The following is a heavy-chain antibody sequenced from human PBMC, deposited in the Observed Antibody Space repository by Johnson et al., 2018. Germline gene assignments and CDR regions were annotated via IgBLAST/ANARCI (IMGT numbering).Heavy chain of an antibody. J-gene: IGHJ6*02. CDR2: IKRQTDGGTA. CDR3: TTGPGGGIVGFDDYDGMDV. CDR1: GFTFSSAW. D-gene: IGHD3-10*01. Sequence: VQLVESGGGLVKPGGSLRLSCAASGFTFSSAWMSWVRQAPGEGLEWVGRIKRQTDGGTADYAAPVKGRFTISRHDSERTLYLQMNSLKTEDTAVYYCTTGPGGGIVGFDDYDGMDVWGQGTTVTVS. V-gene: IGHV3-15*01.